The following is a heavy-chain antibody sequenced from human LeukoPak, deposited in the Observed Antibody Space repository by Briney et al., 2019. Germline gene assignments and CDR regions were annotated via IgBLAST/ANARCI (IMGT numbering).Heavy chain of an antibody. CDR2: ISYDGSNK. CDR3: AKDQDTYYSDY. J-gene: IGHJ4*02. Sequence: GGSLRLSCAASGFTFSSYGMHWVRQAPGKGLEWVAVISYDGSNKYYADSVKGRFTISRDNSKNTLYLQMNSLRAEDTAVYYCAKDQDTYYSDYWGQGTLVTVSS. V-gene: IGHV3-30*18. CDR1: GFTFSSYG. D-gene: IGHD2-15*01.